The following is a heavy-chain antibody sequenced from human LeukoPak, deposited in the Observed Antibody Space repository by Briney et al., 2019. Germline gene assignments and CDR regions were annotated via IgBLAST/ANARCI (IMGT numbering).Heavy chain of an antibody. CDR2: IKNSGST. D-gene: IGHD3-3*01. J-gene: IGHJ4*02. CDR1: GASFNFYY. Sequence: PSETLSLTFGVYGASFNFYYRSLLRQTPQEGPGWDWGIKNSGSTNYNPSLKSRVTISLGTSKNQFSLKLSSLTAADTAVYYCARPHSTFFDQDAASYFDCWGQGALVTVSS. CDR3: ARPHSTFFDQDAASYFDC. V-gene: IGHV4-34*01.